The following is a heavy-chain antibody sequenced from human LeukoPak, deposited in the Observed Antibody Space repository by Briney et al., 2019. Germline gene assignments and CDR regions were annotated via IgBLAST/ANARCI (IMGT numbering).Heavy chain of an antibody. CDR2: IRKDAGKT. CDR3: ARIRLGEISGWYIFDD. D-gene: IGHD6-19*01. V-gene: IGHV3-30*02. J-gene: IGHJ4*02. Sequence: GGSLRLSCAASGLTFSSYGFHWVRQAPGKGLEWMAFIRKDAGKTYYAESGKGRFSISRDISKNTLYLQMNSLRAEDTAVYYCARIRLGEISGWYIFDDWGQGTLVTVSS. CDR1: GLTFSSYG.